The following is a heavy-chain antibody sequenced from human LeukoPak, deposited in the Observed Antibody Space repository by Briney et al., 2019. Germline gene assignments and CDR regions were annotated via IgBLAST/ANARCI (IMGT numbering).Heavy chain of an antibody. CDR2: VSDSSDV. CDR1: GFTFSSYT. D-gene: IGHD2-21*01. V-gene: IGHV3-48*02. Sequence: GGSLRLSCAASGFTFSSYTMNWVRQAPGKGLEWVSTVSDSSDVHYSDSVKGRFTISRDNARNSLYLQMNSLRDEDTAAYYCARDGLHTGHFDYWGQGTLVTVSS. CDR3: ARDGLHTGHFDY. J-gene: IGHJ4*02.